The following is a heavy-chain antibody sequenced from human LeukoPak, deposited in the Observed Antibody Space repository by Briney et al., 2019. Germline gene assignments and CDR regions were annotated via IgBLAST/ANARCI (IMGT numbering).Heavy chain of an antibody. CDR2: IYWNDDK. CDR3: AHSLRGNSYGYYVY. J-gene: IGHJ4*02. CDR1: GFSLSTSGVG. V-gene: IGHV2-5*01. D-gene: IGHD5-18*01. Sequence: ESGPTLANPTQTLTLTCTFSGFSLSTSGVGVGWIRQPPGKALEWLALIYWNDDKRYSPSLKSRLTITKDTSKNQVVLTMTNMDPVDTATYYCAHSLRGNSYGYYVYWGQGTLVTVSS.